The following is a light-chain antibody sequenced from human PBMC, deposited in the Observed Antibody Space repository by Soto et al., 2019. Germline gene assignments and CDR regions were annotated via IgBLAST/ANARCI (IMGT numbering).Light chain of an antibody. Sequence: EIVMTQSPATLSVSPGERATLSLRAGQNIHTNLAWYQQKPGQAPRLLIYGASNRATGIPDRFSGSGSGTDFTLTISRLEPEDFAVYYCQQYGSSGTFGQGTKVDI. J-gene: IGKJ1*01. CDR1: QNIHTN. CDR3: QQYGSSGT. CDR2: GAS. V-gene: IGKV3-20*01.